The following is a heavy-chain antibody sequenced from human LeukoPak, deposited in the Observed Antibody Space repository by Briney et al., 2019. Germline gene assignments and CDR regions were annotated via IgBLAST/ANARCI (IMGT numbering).Heavy chain of an antibody. Sequence: ASVKLSCKASGYTFTSYDISGVRQAPRGRREGMGWISAYSGNTNYTQNLRGRVTMTTDTSTSTAYMELRSLGPDDTAVYYCARDVWPYCGRPNCYLVSDPWGQGALVTVSS. D-gene: IGHD2-2*01. CDR1: GYTFTSYD. V-gene: IGHV1-18*01. J-gene: IGHJ5*02. CDR3: ARDVWPYCGRPNCYLVSDP. CDR2: ISAYSGNT.